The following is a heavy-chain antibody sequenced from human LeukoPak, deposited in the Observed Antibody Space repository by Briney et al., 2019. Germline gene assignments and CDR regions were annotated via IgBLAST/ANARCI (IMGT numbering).Heavy chain of an antibody. D-gene: IGHD6-13*01. CDR1: GYSISSGYY. CDR3: ARQSTGYSSNWYPGYMDV. V-gene: IGHV4-38-2*02. CDR2: IYHSGST. J-gene: IGHJ6*03. Sequence: SETLSLTCTVSGYSISSGYYWGWIRQPPGKGLEWIGSIYHSGSTYYNPSLKSRVTISVDTSKNQFSLKLNSVTAADTAVYYCARQSTGYSSNWYPGYMDVWGKGTTVTVSS.